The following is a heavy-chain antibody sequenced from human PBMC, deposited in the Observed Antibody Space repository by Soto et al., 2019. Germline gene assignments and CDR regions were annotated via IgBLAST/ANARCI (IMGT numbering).Heavy chain of an antibody. CDR3: AKVRYSSPMGYYYGMDV. CDR1: RVSVSKFI. D-gene: IGHD6-19*01. J-gene: IGHJ6*02. CDR2: IIPIFGTA. V-gene: IGHV1-69*13. Sequence: RASVKVSCKASRVSVSKFIVTWVRQAPGLGLEWVGGIIPIFGTANYAQKFQGRVTITADESTSTSYMEVNNLRSEDTAVYYCAKVRYSSPMGYYYGMDVRGQGTTVTVSS.